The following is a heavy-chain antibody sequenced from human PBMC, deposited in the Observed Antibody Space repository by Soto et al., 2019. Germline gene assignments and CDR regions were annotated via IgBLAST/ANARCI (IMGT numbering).Heavy chain of an antibody. Sequence: QVQLVQSGAEVKKPGASVKVSCKASGYTFTSYDINWVRQATGQGLEWMGWMNPNSGNTGYAQKCQXXVTMTRNTSISTAYMELSSLRSEATAVYYCAREKTSYGMDVWGQGTTVTVSS. J-gene: IGHJ6*02. CDR2: MNPNSGNT. CDR1: GYTFTSYD. V-gene: IGHV1-8*01. CDR3: AREKTSYGMDV.